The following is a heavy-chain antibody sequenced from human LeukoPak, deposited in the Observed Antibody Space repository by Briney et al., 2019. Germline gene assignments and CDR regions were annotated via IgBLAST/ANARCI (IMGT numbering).Heavy chain of an antibody. D-gene: IGHD3-22*01. CDR2: IYYSGST. Sequence: SETLSLTCNVSGGSISSYYWGWIRQPPGKGLEWIGSIYYSGSTYYNPSLKSRVTISVDTSKNQFSLKLSSVTAADTAVYYCARHRGYYDSSPYNWFDPWGQGTLVTVSS. V-gene: IGHV4-39*01. CDR1: GGSISSYY. J-gene: IGHJ5*02. CDR3: ARHRGYYDSSPYNWFDP.